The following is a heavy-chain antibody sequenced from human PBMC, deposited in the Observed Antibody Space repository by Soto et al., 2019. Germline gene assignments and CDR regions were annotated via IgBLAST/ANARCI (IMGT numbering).Heavy chain of an antibody. CDR3: AREAYCTNGVCYYFDY. J-gene: IGHJ4*02. D-gene: IGHD2-8*01. CDR2: INAGNGNT. V-gene: IGHV1-3*01. CDR1: GGTFSSYT. Sequence: ASVKVSCKASGGTFSSYTISWVRQAPGQRLEWMGWINAGNGNTKYSQKFQGRVTITRDTSASTAYMELSSLRSEDTAVYYCAREAYCTNGVCYYFDYWGQGTLVTVSS.